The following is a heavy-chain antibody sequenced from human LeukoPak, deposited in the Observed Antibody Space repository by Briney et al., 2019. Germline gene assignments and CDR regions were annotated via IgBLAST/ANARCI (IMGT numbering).Heavy chain of an antibody. CDR1: SGSISSYS. CDR2: IYYSGST. CDR3: ARHGTLPYYYDSSGHPFLDY. Sequence: PSETLPLTCTVSSGSISSYSWSWIRQPPGKGLEWIGYIYYSGSTSYNPSLKSRVIMSVDTSKNQFSLKLSSVTAADTAVYYCARHGTLPYYYDSSGHPFLDYWGQGTLVTVSS. V-gene: IGHV4-59*08. D-gene: IGHD3-22*01. J-gene: IGHJ4*02.